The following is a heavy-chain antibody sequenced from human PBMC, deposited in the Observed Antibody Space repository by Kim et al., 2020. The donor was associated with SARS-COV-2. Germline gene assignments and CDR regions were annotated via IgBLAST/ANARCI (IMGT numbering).Heavy chain of an antibody. J-gene: IGHJ5*02. CDR2: ISAYNGNT. V-gene: IGHV1-18*04. CDR1: GYTFTSYG. Sequence: ASVKVSCKASGYTFTSYGISWVRQAPGQGLEWMGWISAYNGNTNYAQKLQGRVTMTTDTSTSTAYMELRSLRSDDTAVYYCARDPHYDILTDSNWFDPWGQGTLVTVSS. D-gene: IGHD3-9*01. CDR3: ARDPHYDILTDSNWFDP.